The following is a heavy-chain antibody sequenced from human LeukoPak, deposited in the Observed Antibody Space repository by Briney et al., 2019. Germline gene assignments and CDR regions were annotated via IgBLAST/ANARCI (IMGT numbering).Heavy chain of an antibody. V-gene: IGHV4-34*01. Sequence: SETLSLTCAVYGGSFSGYYWSWIRQPPGKGLEWIGEINHSGSTNYNPSLKSRVTISVDTSKNQFSLKLSSVTAADTAVYYCARGHHDSSGYYYVNWFDPWGQGTLVTVSS. CDR3: ARGHHDSSGYYYVNWFDP. CDR1: GGSFSGYY. CDR2: INHSGST. D-gene: IGHD3-22*01. J-gene: IGHJ5*02.